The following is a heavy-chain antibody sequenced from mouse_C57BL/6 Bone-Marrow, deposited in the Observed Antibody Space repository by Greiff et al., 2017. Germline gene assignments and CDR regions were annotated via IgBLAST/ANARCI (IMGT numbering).Heavy chain of an antibody. V-gene: IGHV1-80*01. Sequence: QVQLKQSGAELVKPGASVKISCKASGYAFSSYWMNWVKQRPGKGLEWIGQIYPGDGDTNYNGKFKGKATLTADKSSSTAYMQLSSLTSEDSAVYFCARALRYFYYAMDYWGQGTSVTVSS. D-gene: IGHD1-1*01. J-gene: IGHJ4*01. CDR3: ARALRYFYYAMDY. CDR1: GYAFSSYW. CDR2: IYPGDGDT.